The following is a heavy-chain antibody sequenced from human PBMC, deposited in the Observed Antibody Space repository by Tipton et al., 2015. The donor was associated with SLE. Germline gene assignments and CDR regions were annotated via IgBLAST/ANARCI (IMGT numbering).Heavy chain of an antibody. CDR3: ARGRWADFDY. Sequence: QVQLVQSGPEVKRPGASVKVSCRASGYTFTSYDINWVRQAPGQGLEWMGWLNPYSGNAGSAQKFQGRVTMTRNTSISTAYMELSSLTSEDTAVYYCARGRWADFDYWGQGTLVTVSS. V-gene: IGHV1-8*01. CDR1: GYTFTSYD. D-gene: IGHD5-24*01. J-gene: IGHJ4*02. CDR2: LNPYSGNA.